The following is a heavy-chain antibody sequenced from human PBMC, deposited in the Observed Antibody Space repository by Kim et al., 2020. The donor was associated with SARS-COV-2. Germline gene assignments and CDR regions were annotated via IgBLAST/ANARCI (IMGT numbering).Heavy chain of an antibody. D-gene: IGHD2-15*01. CDR2: SGITI. J-gene: IGHJ4*02. CDR3: ARGRWWV. Sequence: SGITIYYADAVKGRFTISRDNAKNSLYLQMNSLGAEDTAVYYCARGRWWVWGQGTPVTVSS. V-gene: IGHV3-48*03.